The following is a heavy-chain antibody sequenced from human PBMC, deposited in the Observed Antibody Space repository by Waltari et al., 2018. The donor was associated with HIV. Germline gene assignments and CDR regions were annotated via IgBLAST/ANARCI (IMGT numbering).Heavy chain of an antibody. CDR2: IYYSGST. Sequence: QLQLQESGPGLVKPSETLSLTCTVSGGSISSSSYYWGWIRQPPGKGLEWIGSIYYSGSTYYNPSLKSRVTISVDTSKNQFSLKLSAVTAADTAVYYCARRPVCTGGVCYIFDYWGQGTLVTVSS. V-gene: IGHV4-39*01. J-gene: IGHJ4*02. D-gene: IGHD2-8*02. CDR1: GGSISSSSYY. CDR3: ARRPVCTGGVCYIFDY.